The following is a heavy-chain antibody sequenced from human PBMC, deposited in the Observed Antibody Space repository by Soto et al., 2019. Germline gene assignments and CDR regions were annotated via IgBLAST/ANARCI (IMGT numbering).Heavy chain of an antibody. CDR2: IIPIFGIA. Sequence: ASVKVSCKASGGTFSSYAISWVRQAPGQGLEWMGGIIPIFGIANYAQKFQGRVTITADKSTSTAYMELSSLRSEDTAVYYCARHPPGADSYYYYYMDVWGKGTTVTVSS. D-gene: IGHD3-10*01. V-gene: IGHV1-69*10. CDR3: ARHPPGADSYYYYYMDV. J-gene: IGHJ6*03. CDR1: GGTFSSYA.